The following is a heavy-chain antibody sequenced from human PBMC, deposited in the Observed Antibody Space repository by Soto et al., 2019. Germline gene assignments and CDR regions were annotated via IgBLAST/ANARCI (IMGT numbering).Heavy chain of an antibody. CDR1: GFTFSSYW. D-gene: IGHD3-9*01. CDR2: IKQDGSEK. J-gene: IGHJ5*02. V-gene: IGHV3-7*04. Sequence: GGSQRLSCAASGFTFSSYWMSWVRQAPGKGLEWVANIKQDGSEKYYVDSVKGRFTISRDNAKNSLYLQMNSLRAEDTAVYYCARARLRYFDRPRLSCNWFDPWGQGTLVTVSS. CDR3: ARARLRYFDRPRLSCNWFDP.